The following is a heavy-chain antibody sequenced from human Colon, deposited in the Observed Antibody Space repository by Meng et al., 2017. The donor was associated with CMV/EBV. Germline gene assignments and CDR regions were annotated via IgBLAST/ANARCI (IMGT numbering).Heavy chain of an antibody. CDR2: MHTSGTT. D-gene: IGHD5-24*01. Sequence: QVQLQQSGPGWVTPSEPLSLTCSGSGGSISGYYWNWIRQPAGKGLEWIGRMHTSGTTNYNPSLKSRVTVSLDTSKNQVSLKLTSVTAADTAVYYCARDPEDGWAYFDYWGQGALVTVSS. CDR3: ARDPEDGWAYFDY. V-gene: IGHV4-4*07. CDR1: GGSISGYY. J-gene: IGHJ4*02.